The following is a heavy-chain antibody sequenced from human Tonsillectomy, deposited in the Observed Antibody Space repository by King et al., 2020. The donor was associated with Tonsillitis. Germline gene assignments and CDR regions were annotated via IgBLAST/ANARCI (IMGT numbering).Heavy chain of an antibody. J-gene: IGHJ5*02. CDR1: GFSFDEYG. CDR2: ISWNNGNI. D-gene: IGHD6-13*01. Sequence: VQLVESGGGLVQPGRSLRLSCVASGFSFDEYGMHWVRQAPGKGLEWVTGISWNNGNIGYVDSVKGRFTISRDNAKNSLYLQMNSLRTEDTALYYCARERYNTSWDALDPWGHGTLVTVPS. V-gene: IGHV3-9*01. CDR3: ARERYNTSWDALDP.